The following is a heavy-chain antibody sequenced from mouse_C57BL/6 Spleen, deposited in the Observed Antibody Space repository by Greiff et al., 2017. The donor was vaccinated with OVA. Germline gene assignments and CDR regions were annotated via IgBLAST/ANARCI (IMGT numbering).Heavy chain of an antibody. CDR1: GYSFTDYN. D-gene: IGHD3-2*02. Sequence: EVQLQESGPELVKPGASVNISCKASGYSFTDYNMNWVKQSNGKSLEWIGVINPNYGTTSYNQKFKCKATLTVDQSSSTAYMQLNSLTSEDSAVYYYARDETAQAPYFDYWGQGTTLTVSS. J-gene: IGHJ2*01. CDR3: ARDETAQAPYFDY. CDR2: INPNYGTT. V-gene: IGHV1-39*01.